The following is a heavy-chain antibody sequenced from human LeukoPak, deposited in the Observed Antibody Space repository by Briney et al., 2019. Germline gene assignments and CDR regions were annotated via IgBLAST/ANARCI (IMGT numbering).Heavy chain of an antibody. CDR1: GGSISSYY. CDR3: AREDTVVTPVY. J-gene: IGHJ4*02. D-gene: IGHD4-23*01. Sequence: SETLSLTCTVSGGSISSYYWSWIRQPPGKGLEWIGYIYYSGSTNYNPSLKSRVTISVDTSKNQFSLKLSSVTAADTAVYYCAREDTVVTPVYWGQGTLVTVSS. CDR2: IYYSGST. V-gene: IGHV4-59*12.